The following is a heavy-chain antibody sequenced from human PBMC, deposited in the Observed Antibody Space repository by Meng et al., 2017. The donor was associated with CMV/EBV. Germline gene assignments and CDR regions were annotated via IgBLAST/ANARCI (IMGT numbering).Heavy chain of an antibody. CDR2: IYYSGST. J-gene: IGHJ3*02. V-gene: IGHV4-59*01. CDR1: GGSISSYY. Sequence: SETLSLTCTVSGGSISSYYWSWIRQPPGKGLEWIGYIYYSGSTNYNPSLKSRVTISVDTSKNQSSLKLSSVTAADTAVYYCARVPPPDAFDIWGQGTMVTVSS. CDR3: ARVPPPDAFDI.